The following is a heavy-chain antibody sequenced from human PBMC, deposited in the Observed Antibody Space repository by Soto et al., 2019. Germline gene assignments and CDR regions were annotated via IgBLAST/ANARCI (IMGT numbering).Heavy chain of an antibody. J-gene: IGHJ4*02. D-gene: IGHD6-19*01. CDR3: ARSYKSGWYYFDY. CDR2: ISYDGNNK. CDR1: GFTFSTYA. Sequence: GGSLRLSCAASGFTFSTYAIHWVRQAPGKGLEWAAFISYDGNNKNYADSVKGRFTISRDNSKNTVYLQMNSLTAEDTALYYCARSYKSGWYYFDYWGQGTLVTVSS. V-gene: IGHV3-30-3*01.